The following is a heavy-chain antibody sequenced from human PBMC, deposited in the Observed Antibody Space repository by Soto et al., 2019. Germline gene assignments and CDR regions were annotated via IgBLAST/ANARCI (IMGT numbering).Heavy chain of an antibody. J-gene: IGHJ6*02. V-gene: IGHV2-5*02. Sequence: QITLKESGPTLVKPTQTLTLTCTFSGFSLDTSGVGVAWIRQPPGKALEWLTLIYWDDDKRYSPSLRSRLTTXKXTFXTRLVLTMTNMDPVDTATYYCSHMESRVASYGLDVWGQGTTVTVSS. CDR1: GFSLDTSGVG. D-gene: IGHD3-3*01. CDR2: IYWDDDK. CDR3: SHMESRVASYGLDV.